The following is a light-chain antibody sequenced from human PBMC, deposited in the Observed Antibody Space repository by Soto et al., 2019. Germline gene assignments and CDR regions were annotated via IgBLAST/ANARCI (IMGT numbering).Light chain of an antibody. CDR3: TSFTTISTGV. CDR1: SSDVGGYNY. CDR2: EVS. J-gene: IGLJ3*02. V-gene: IGLV2-14*01. Sequence: QSALTQPASVSGSPGQSITISCTGTSSDVGGYNYVSWFQQHPGKAPKLKIYEVSNRPSGVSNRFSGSKSGNTASLTISELQAEDEADCYCTSFTTISTGVFGGGTKLTVL.